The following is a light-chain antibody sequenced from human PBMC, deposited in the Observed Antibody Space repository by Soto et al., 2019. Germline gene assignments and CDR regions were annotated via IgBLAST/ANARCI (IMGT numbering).Light chain of an antibody. CDR2: DFI. CDR3: ASYTSSSTYL. J-gene: IGLJ3*02. V-gene: IGLV2-14*03. CDR1: SDDVGGYDF. Sequence: QSVLTQPASMSGSLGQSITISCTGTSDDVGGYDFVSWYQQHPGKVPRLIIYDFIKRPSGVSHRFSGSKSGNTASLTISGLQIEDEADYYCASYTSSSTYLFGGGTKLTVL.